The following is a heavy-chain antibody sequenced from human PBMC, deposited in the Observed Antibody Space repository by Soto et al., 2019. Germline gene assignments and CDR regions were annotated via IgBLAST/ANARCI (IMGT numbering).Heavy chain of an antibody. V-gene: IGHV3-49*03. CDR2: IRSKAYGGTT. CDR3: AKYTYTSRYSFFGMDV. D-gene: IGHD6-13*01. Sequence: GGSLRLSCTASGFTFGDYAMSWFRQAPGKGLEWVGFIRSKAYGGTTEYAASVEGRFTISRDDSKSIAYLQMNSVTTEDTAVYFCAKYTYTSRYSFFGMDVWGHGTTVTVSS. CDR1: GFTFGDYA. J-gene: IGHJ6*02.